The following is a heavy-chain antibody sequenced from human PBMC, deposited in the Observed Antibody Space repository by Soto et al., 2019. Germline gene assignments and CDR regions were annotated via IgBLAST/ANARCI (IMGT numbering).Heavy chain of an antibody. Sequence: VSLRLSGAASGFTFSSYAMSWVRQAPGKGLEWVSAISGSGGSTYYADSVKGRFTISRDNSKNTLYLQMNSLRAEDTAVYYCAKSWYDFWSGYYGHNWFDPWGQGTLVTVSS. V-gene: IGHV3-23*01. CDR2: ISGSGGST. D-gene: IGHD3-3*01. CDR1: GFTFSSYA. J-gene: IGHJ5*02. CDR3: AKSWYDFWSGYYGHNWFDP.